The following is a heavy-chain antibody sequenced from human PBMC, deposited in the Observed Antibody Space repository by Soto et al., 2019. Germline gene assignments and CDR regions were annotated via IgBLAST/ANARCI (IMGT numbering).Heavy chain of an antibody. CDR1: GFTFSSYA. D-gene: IGHD3-16*02. V-gene: IGHV3-30-3*01. Sequence: QVQLVESGGGVVQPGRSLRLSCAASGFTFSSYAMHWVRQAPGKGLEWVAVISYDGSNKYYADSVKGRFTISRDNSKNTLYPEMDRLRGEGKAVFYCAGVGGELSVFGGALVFWGQGTMVTVSS. CDR2: ISYDGSNK. J-gene: IGHJ3*01. CDR3: AGVGGELSVFGGALVF.